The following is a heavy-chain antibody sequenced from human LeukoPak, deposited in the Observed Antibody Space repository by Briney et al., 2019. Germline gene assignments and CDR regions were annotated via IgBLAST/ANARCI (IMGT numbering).Heavy chain of an antibody. J-gene: IGHJ4*02. CDR3: ARERQDSSSSVDY. D-gene: IGHD6-6*01. Sequence: ASVKVSCKASGYTFTGYYMHWVRQAPGQGLEWMGRINPNSGGTNYAQKFQGRVTMTRDTSISTAYMELSRLRYDDTAVYYCARERQDSSSSVDYWGQGTLVTVSS. CDR1: GYTFTGYY. CDR2: INPNSGGT. V-gene: IGHV1-2*06.